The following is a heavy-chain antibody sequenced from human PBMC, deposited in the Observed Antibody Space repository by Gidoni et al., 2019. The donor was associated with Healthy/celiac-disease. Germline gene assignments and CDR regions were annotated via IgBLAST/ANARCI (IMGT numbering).Heavy chain of an antibody. CDR2: IYYSGST. V-gene: IGHV4-39*01. CDR1: GGSISSSSYY. Sequence: QLQLQESGPGLVKPSETLSLTCTVSGGSISSSSYYWGWIRQPPGKGLEWIGSIYYSGSTYYNPSLKSRVTISVDTSKNQFSLKLSSVTAADTAVYYCARHYTTVTTRYYGMDVWGQGTTVTVSS. D-gene: IGHD4-17*01. CDR3: ARHYTTVTTRYYGMDV. J-gene: IGHJ6*02.